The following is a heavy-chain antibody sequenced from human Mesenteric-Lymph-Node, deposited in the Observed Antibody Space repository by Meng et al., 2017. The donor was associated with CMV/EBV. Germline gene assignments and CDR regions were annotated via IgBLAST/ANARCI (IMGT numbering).Heavy chain of an antibody. D-gene: IGHD4-23*01. Sequence: QGQLKRGGAGLLKPSETLSLTCAVYGGSFSGYYWSWIRQPPGKGLEWIGEINHSGSTNYNPSLKSRVTISVDTSKNQFSLKLSSVTAADTAVYYCARHQRWLKSEGGFNYWGQGTLVTVSS. V-gene: IGHV4-34*01. J-gene: IGHJ4*02. CDR2: INHSGST. CDR3: ARHQRWLKSEGGFNY. CDR1: GGSFSGYY.